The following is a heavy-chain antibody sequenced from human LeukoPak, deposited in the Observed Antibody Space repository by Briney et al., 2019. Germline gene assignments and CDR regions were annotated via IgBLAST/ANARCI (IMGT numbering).Heavy chain of an antibody. CDR3: AKCSGWFVRGKDYYYYYMDV. Sequence: TGGSLRLSCAASGFTFSYYAMSWVRQAPGKGLEWVSVISGGGTYYADSVKGRFTISRDNSKDTLYLQMNSLRAEDTAVYYCAKCSGWFVRGKDYYYYYMDVWGKGTTVTVSS. V-gene: IGHV3-23*01. D-gene: IGHD6-19*01. J-gene: IGHJ6*03. CDR2: ISGGGT. CDR1: GFTFSYYA.